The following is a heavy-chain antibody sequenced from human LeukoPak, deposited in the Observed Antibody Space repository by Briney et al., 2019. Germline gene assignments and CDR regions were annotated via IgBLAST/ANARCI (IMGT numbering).Heavy chain of an antibody. Sequence: PSETLSLTCTVSGGSISSSSYYWGWIRQPPGKGLEWIGSIYYSGSTYYNPSLKSRVTISVDTSKNQFSLKLSSVTAADTAVYYCASHQWLTNNYFDYWGQGTLVTVSS. V-gene: IGHV4-39*01. D-gene: IGHD6-19*01. CDR3: ASHQWLTNNYFDY. J-gene: IGHJ4*02. CDR1: GGSISSSSYY. CDR2: IYYSGST.